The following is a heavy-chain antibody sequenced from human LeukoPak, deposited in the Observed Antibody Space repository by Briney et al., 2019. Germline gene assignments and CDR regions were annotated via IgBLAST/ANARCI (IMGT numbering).Heavy chain of an antibody. V-gene: IGHV4-59*01. Sequence: SETLSLTCTVSGGSISSYYWSWIRQPPGKGLEWIGYIYYSGSTNYNPSLKSRVAISVDTSKNQFSLKLSSVTAADTAVYYCARGGGYSYDFDYWGQGTLVTVSS. CDR2: IYYSGST. D-gene: IGHD5-18*01. J-gene: IGHJ4*02. CDR1: GGSISSYY. CDR3: ARGGGYSYDFDY.